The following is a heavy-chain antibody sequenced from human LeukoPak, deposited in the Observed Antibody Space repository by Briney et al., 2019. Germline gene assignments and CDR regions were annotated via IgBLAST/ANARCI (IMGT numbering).Heavy chain of an antibody. Sequence: SETLSLTCTVSGGSISSSSYYWGWIRQPPGKGLEWIGSIYYSGSTYYNPSLKSRVTISVDTSKNQFSLKLSSVTAADTAVYYCARVGGGYIFDYWGQGTLVTVSS. CDR2: IYYSGST. CDR1: GGSISSSSYY. D-gene: IGHD5-12*01. J-gene: IGHJ4*02. CDR3: ARVGGGYIFDY. V-gene: IGHV4-39*07.